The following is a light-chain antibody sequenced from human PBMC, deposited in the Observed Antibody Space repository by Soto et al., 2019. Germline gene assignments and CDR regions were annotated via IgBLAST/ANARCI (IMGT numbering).Light chain of an antibody. CDR3: CSYTTSNTRQIV. V-gene: IGLV2-14*01. CDR2: DVS. J-gene: IGLJ1*01. CDR1: NSDVGGYNY. Sequence: QSVLTQPASVSGSPGQSITISCPGTNSDVGGYNYVSWYQQHPGKAPKFMIYDVSNRPSGVSNRFSGSKSGNTASLTISGLQAEDEADYYCCSYTTSNTRQIVFGTGTKVTVL.